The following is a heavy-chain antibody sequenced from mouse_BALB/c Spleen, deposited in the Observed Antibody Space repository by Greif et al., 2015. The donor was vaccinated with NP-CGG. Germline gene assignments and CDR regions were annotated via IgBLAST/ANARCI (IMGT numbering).Heavy chain of an antibody. V-gene: IGHV1S132*01. Sequence: QVTLKECGAELVKPGASVKLSCKTSGYTFTSYWIQWVKQRPGQGLGWIGEIFPGTGTTYYNEKFKGKATLTIDTSSSTAYMQLSSLTSEDSAVYFCARSGLLRFMDYWGQGTSVTVSS. CDR3: ARSGLLRFMDY. CDR2: IFPGTGTT. D-gene: IGHD1-1*01. J-gene: IGHJ4*01. CDR1: GYTFTSYW.